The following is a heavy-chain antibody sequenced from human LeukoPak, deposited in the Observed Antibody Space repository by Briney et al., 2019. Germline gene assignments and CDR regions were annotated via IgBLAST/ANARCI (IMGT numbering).Heavy chain of an antibody. V-gene: IGHV4-31*03. D-gene: IGHD6-19*01. CDR2: IYYSGST. CDR3: AGFVAVADYYYYYGMDV. CDR1: GGSISSGGYY. J-gene: IGHJ6*02. Sequence: SETLSLTCTVSGGSISSGGYYWSWIRQHPGKGLEWIGYIYYSGSTYYNPSLKSRVTISVDTSKNQFSLKLSSVTAADTAVYYCAGFVAVADYYYYYGMDVWGQGTTVTVSS.